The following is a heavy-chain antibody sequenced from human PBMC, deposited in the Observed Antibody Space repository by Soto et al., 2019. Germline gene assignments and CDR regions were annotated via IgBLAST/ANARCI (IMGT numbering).Heavy chain of an antibody. CDR3: ARSRIVVVPAAIRPYYYYGMDV. CDR1: GGSFSGYY. CDR2: INHSGST. J-gene: IGHJ6*02. D-gene: IGHD2-2*02. Sequence: QVQLQQWGAGLLKPSETLSLTCAVYGGSFSGYYWSWIRQPPGKGLEWIGEINHSGSTNYNPSLKSRVTISVDTSKNQFSLKLSSVTAADTAVYYCARSRIVVVPAAIRPYYYYGMDVWGQGTTVTVSS. V-gene: IGHV4-34*01.